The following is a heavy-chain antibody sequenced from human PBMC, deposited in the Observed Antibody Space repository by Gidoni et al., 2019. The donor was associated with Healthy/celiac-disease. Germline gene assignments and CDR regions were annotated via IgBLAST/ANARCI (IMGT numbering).Heavy chain of an antibody. J-gene: IGHJ4*02. D-gene: IGHD6-19*01. CDR3: ARHIAVAATGENNFDY. CDR1: GYTFTGYY. V-gene: IGHV1-2*06. Sequence: QVQLVQSGAEVKKPGASVKVSCKASGYTFTGYYMHWVRQAPGQGLEWMGRINTNSGGTNYAQKFQGRVTMTRDTSISTAYMELSRLRSDDTAVYYCARHIAVAATGENNFDYWGQGTLVTVSS. CDR2: INTNSGGT.